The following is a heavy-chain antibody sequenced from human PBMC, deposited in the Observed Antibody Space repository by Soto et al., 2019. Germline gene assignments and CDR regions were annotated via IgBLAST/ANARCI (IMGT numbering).Heavy chain of an antibody. CDR2: AFDFGST. J-gene: IGHJ5*02. Sequence: SETLSLTYSVSCDSVKSSYWAWIRQSPGRAPEWVGYAFDFGSTGYHPSLKGRLTISMDTSKNQVALSLRSVTVADTGIYYCARLIEGYPPHNYFDPWGQGTLVTVSS. D-gene: IGHD2-15*01. CDR3: ARLIEGYPPHNYFDP. CDR1: CDSVKSSY. V-gene: IGHV4-59*02.